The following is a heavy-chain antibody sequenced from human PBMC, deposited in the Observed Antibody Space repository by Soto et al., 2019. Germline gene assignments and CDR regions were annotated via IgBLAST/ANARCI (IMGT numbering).Heavy chain of an antibody. Sequence: QVQLVQSGPRLKKPGAPVRVPGKPLGIRFISPFMTWWRQAPGQGLKWRGIINLSDRTTSYAQKFQGRVTMTRDTSTSTVYMELSSLRSEDTAVYYCARSITLVRGVVTWPVDNWGQGTLVTVSS. J-gene: IGHJ4*02. CDR1: GIRFISPF. V-gene: IGHV1-46*01. CDR3: ARSITLVRGVVTWPVDN. CDR2: INLSDRTT. D-gene: IGHD3-10*01.